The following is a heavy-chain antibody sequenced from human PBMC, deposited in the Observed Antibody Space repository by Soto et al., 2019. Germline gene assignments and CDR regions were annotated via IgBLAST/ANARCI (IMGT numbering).Heavy chain of an antibody. CDR3: ARDYYDSSGYYDYYYGMDV. D-gene: IGHD3-22*01. V-gene: IGHV3-33*01. CDR1: GFTFSSYG. J-gene: IGHJ6*02. CDR2: IWYDGSNK. Sequence: PGGSLRLSCAASGFTFSSYGMHWVRQAPGKGLEWVAVIWYDGSNKYYADSVKGRFTISRDNSENTLYLQMNSLRAEDTAVYYCARDYYDSSGYYDYYYGMDVWGQGTTVTVSS.